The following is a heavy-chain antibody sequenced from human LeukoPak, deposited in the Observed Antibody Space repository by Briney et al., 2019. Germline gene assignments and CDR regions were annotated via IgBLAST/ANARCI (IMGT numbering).Heavy chain of an antibody. CDR2: ISRSSDTI. V-gene: IGHV3-48*01. J-gene: IGHJ4*02. CDR3: AREGAP. Sequence: GGSLRLSCAVSGFTFTDYAMTWFRQAPGKGLEWLSYISRSSDTIYYADSVKGRFTISRDNAKSSLSLQMNTLRAEDTAVYYCAREGAPWGQGTLVTVSS. CDR1: GFTFTDYA. D-gene: IGHD1-26*01.